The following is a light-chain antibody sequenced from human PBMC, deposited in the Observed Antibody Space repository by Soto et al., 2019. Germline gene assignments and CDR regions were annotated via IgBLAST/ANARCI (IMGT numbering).Light chain of an antibody. Sequence: DIQMTQSPSTLSASVGDRVTITCRASQSINNYLAWYQLRPGKAPRLLIYYASTLDRGVPSRFSGSGSGTEFPLTISSLQPDDFATYYCQQYASFSPAFGQGTKVRI. J-gene: IGKJ1*01. CDR1: QSINNY. V-gene: IGKV1-5*01. CDR2: YAS. CDR3: QQYASFSPA.